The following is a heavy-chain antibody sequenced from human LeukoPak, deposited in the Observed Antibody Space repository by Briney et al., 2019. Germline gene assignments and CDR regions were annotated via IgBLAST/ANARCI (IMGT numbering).Heavy chain of an antibody. V-gene: IGHV1-69*05. CDR1: GGGFSTVA. CDR3: ARDNTYYYYYMDV. CDR2: IIPLFGTT. J-gene: IGHJ6*03. Sequence: GASVKVSCKXSGGGFSTVAVSWGRQAPSQGLEWMGRIIPLFGTTNYSQKFQGRITITTDESTSTAYLELSSLRSEDTAVYYCARDNTYYYYYMDVWGKGTTVTVSS. D-gene: IGHD2/OR15-2a*01.